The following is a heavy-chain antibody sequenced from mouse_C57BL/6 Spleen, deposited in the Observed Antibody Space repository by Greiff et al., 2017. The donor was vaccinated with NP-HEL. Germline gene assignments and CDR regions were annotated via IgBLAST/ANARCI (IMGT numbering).Heavy chain of an antibody. V-gene: IGHV1-80*01. J-gene: IGHJ3*01. D-gene: IGHD2-4*01. CDR1: GYAFSSYW. CDR3: ARFGDYAFAY. CDR2: IYPGDGDT. Sequence: VQVVESGAELVKPGASVKISCKASGYAFSSYWMNWVKQRPGKGLEWIGQIYPGDGDTNYNGKFKGKATLTADKSSSTAYMQLSSLTSEDSAVYFCARFGDYAFAYWGQGTLVTVSA.